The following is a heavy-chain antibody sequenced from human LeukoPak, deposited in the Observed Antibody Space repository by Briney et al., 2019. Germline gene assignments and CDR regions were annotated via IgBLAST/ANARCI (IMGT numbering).Heavy chain of an antibody. CDR2: IYYSGST. D-gene: IGHD3-10*01. CDR3: ARNYYGSGSYYPDY. V-gene: IGHV4-31*03. Sequence: SQTLSLTCTVSGGSISSGGYYWSWIRQHPGKGLEWIGYIYYSGSTYYNPSLKSRVTISVDTSKNQFSLKLSSVTAADTAVYYCARNYYGSGSYYPDYWGQGTLVTVSS. J-gene: IGHJ4*02. CDR1: GGSISSGGYY.